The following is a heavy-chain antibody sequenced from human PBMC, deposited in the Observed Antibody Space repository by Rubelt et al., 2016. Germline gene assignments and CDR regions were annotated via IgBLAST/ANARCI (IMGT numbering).Heavy chain of an antibody. V-gene: IGHV1-46*04. D-gene: IGHD3-3*01. Sequence: QVQLVQSGAEVKKPGASVKVSCKASGYTFTSYYMHWVRQAPGHGLEWMGIINPSGGSTSYGQKLQGRVTMTRDTSTSTVYMGRSSLRSEDTAVYYCARSPRYDFEDNWFDPWGQGTLVTVSS. CDR2: INPSGGST. CDR3: ARSPRYDFEDNWFDP. J-gene: IGHJ5*02. CDR1: GYTFTSYY.